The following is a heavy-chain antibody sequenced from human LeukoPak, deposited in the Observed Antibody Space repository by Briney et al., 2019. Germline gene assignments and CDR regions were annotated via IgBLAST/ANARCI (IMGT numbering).Heavy chain of an antibody. J-gene: IGHJ5*02. CDR3: ARGGGYSYATNWFDP. Sequence: PSQTLSLTCTVSGGSISSGSYYWSWIRQPAGKGLEWIGRIYTSGSTNYHPSLKSRVPISVDTSKNQFSLKLSSVTAADTAVYYCARGGGYSYATNWFDPWGQGTLVTVSS. CDR2: IYTSGST. CDR1: GGSISSGSYY. V-gene: IGHV4-61*02. D-gene: IGHD5-18*01.